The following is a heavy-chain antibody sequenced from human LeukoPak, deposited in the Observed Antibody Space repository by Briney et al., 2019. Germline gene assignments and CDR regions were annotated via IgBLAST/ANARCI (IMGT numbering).Heavy chain of an antibody. CDR2: INHSGST. CDR1: GGSFSGYY. V-gene: IGHV4-34*01. D-gene: IGHD4-17*01. J-gene: IGHJ4*02. Sequence: KPSETLSLTCAVYGGSFSGYYWSWIRQPPGKGLEWIGEINHSGSTNYNPSLKSRVTISVDTPKNQFSLKLSSVTAADTAVYYCARANYGVSYWGQGTLVTVSS. CDR3: ARANYGVSY.